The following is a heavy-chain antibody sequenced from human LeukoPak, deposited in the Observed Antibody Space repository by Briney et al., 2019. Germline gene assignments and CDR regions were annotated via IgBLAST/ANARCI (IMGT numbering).Heavy chain of an antibody. CDR2: ISGSGGST. J-gene: IGHJ4*02. Sequence: GGSLRLSCAASGFTFSSYVMSWVRQAPGKGLEWVSAISGSGGSTYYADSVKGRFTISRDNSKNTLYLQMNSLRAEDTAVYYCAKDLVVVPAAITKWGQGTLVTVSS. V-gene: IGHV3-23*01. D-gene: IGHD2-2*01. CDR3: AKDLVVVPAAITK. CDR1: GFTFSSYV.